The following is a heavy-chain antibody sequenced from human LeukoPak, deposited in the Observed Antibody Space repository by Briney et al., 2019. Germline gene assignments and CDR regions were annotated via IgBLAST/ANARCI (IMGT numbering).Heavy chain of an antibody. V-gene: IGHV1-46*01. J-gene: IGHJ5*02. D-gene: IGHD6-13*01. Sequence: GASVKVSCKASGYTFPSYFRHWVRQAPGQGLEWMGIINPTGGSTTYAQKFQGRVTMTRDTSTSTVYMELSSLRSEDTAIYYCAKLAASETGEGSWGQGTLVTVSS. CDR2: INPTGGST. CDR3: AKLAASETGEGS. CDR1: GYTFPSYF.